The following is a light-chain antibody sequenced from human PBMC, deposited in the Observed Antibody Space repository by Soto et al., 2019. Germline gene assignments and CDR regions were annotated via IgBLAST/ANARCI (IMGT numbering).Light chain of an antibody. CDR2: EVT. CDR3: CSYAGNSEV. J-gene: IGLJ1*01. Sequence: QSALTHPASVSGSPGQSITIPCTGTSGDVGSYNLVSWYQQHPGKAPKLLIYEVTERPSGVSNRFSGSKSGSTASLTISGLQPDDEADYSCCSYAGNSEVFGTGTKLTVL. V-gene: IGLV2-23*02. CDR1: SGDVGSYNL.